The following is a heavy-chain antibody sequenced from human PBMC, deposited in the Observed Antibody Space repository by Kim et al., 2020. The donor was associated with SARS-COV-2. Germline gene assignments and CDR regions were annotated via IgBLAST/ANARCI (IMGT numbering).Heavy chain of an antibody. CDR1: GFTFSGDR. D-gene: IGHD1-26*01. J-gene: IGHJ5*02. Sequence: GGSLRLSCAASGFTFSGDRMSWLRQAAGKGLEWVAIISRDGSEQYYVDSVKGRFTISKDNTRNILFLQMNSLRAEDTAVYHCAEWVGSLSSCGQGTLGTVS. CDR3: AEWVGSLSS. CDR2: ISRDGSEQ. V-gene: IGHV3-7*02.